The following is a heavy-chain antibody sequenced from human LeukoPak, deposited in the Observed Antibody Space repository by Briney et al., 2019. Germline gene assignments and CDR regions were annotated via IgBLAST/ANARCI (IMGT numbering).Heavy chain of an antibody. V-gene: IGHV4-34*01. CDR1: GGSFSGYY. D-gene: IGHD3-3*01. CDR2: ISHSGST. CDR3: ARGGGVLRFLEWAPPAFDI. J-gene: IGHJ3*02. Sequence: SETLSLTCAVYGGSFSGYYWSWIRQPPGKGLEWIGEISHSGSTNYNPSLKSRVTISVDTSKNQFSLKLSSVTAADTAVYYCARGGGVLRFLEWAPPAFDIWGQGTMVTVSS.